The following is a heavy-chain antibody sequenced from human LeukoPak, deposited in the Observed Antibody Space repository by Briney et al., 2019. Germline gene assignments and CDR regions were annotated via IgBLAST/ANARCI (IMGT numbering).Heavy chain of an antibody. J-gene: IGHJ6*04. D-gene: IGHD3-10*01. CDR2: ISGSGGST. CDR3: AKDRGAVRVMDV. V-gene: IGHV3-23*01. Sequence: GGSLRLSCAASGFTFSSYAMSWVRQAPGKGLEWVSAISGSGGSTYYADSVKGRFTISRDNSKNTLYLQMNSLRAGDTAVYYCAKDRGAVRVMDVWGKGTTVTVSS. CDR1: GFTFSSYA.